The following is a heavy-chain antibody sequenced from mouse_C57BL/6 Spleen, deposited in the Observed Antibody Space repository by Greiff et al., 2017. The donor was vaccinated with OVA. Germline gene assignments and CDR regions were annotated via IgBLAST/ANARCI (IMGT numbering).Heavy chain of an antibody. V-gene: IGHV1-54*01. CDR2: INPGSGGT. J-gene: IGHJ2*01. Sequence: QVQLKQSGAELVRPGTSVKVSCKASGYAFTNYLIEWVKQRPGQGLEWIGVINPGSGGTNYNEKFKGKATLTADKSSSTAYMQLSSLTSEDSAVYFCARRGGSGLDYWGQGTTLTVSS. D-gene: IGHD3-2*02. CDR3: ARRGGSGLDY. CDR1: GYAFTNYL.